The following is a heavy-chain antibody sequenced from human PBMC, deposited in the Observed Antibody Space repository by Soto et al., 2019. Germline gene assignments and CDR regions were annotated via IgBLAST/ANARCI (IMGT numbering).Heavy chain of an antibody. CDR2: IIYDGSRK. D-gene: IGHD2-2*01. Sequence: VGSLRLSCVASGFIRSHHYMSWVRQAPGKGLEWVNIIYDGSRKYYVDSVKGRFTISRDNAKNTLYLQMNSLRAEDTAVYYCARGIVVPAAIPIYYYYYMDVWGKGTTVTVSS. V-gene: IGHV3-7*01. CDR3: ARGIVVPAAIPIYYYYYMDV. J-gene: IGHJ6*03. CDR1: GFIRSHHY.